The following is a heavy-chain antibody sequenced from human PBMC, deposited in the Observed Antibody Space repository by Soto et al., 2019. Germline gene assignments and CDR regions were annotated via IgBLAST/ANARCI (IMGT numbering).Heavy chain of an antibody. Sequence: SETLSLTCSVSGGSISSGEYYWSWLRQHAGTGLEWIGYVHHSGTTFYKSSLRSRVSMSIDTSTNHFSLNLTSVTAADKAIYYSARNEVDTSMVFDYSGPGSLLTVSS. D-gene: IGHD5-18*01. CDR2: VHHSGTT. CDR1: GGSISSGEYY. V-gene: IGHV4-31*03. J-gene: IGHJ4*01. CDR3: ARNEVDTSMVFDY.